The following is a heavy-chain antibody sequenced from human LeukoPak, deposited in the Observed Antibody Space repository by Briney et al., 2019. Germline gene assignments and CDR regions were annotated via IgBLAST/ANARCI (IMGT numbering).Heavy chain of an antibody. CDR1: GFTFSSYA. V-gene: IGHV3-23*01. J-gene: IGHJ6*02. CDR3: AKDLGAVAAQGMDV. Sequence: GGSLRLSCAASGFTFSSYAMSWVRQAPGKGLEWVSAVSGSGGSTYYADSVKGRFNISRDNSKNTLYLQMNSLRAEDTAVYYCAKDLGAVAAQGMDVWGQGTTVTVSS. CDR2: VSGSGGST. D-gene: IGHD6-19*01.